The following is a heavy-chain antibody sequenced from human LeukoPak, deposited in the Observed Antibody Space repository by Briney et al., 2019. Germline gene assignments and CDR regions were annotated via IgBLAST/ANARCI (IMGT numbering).Heavy chain of an antibody. Sequence: GGSLRLFCAASGFTFSSYWMSWVRQAPGKGLEWVANIKQDGSEKYYVDSVKGRFTISRDNAKNSLYLQMNSLRAEDTAVYYCARDRPSGPRYCSSTSCVRYYYYYGMDVWGQGTTVTVSS. CDR1: GFTFSSYW. J-gene: IGHJ6*02. D-gene: IGHD2-2*01. V-gene: IGHV3-7*01. CDR2: IKQDGSEK. CDR3: ARDRPSGPRYCSSTSCVRYYYYYGMDV.